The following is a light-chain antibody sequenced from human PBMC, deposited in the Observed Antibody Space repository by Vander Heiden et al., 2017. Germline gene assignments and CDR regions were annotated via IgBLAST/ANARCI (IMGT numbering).Light chain of an antibody. CDR3: QQCYATPYT. J-gene: IGKJ2*01. V-gene: IGKV4-1*01. CDR2: CAS. CDR1: QNLLYGSNDKNS. Sequence: DIILTQSPDSLGVSLGERATINCKYSQNLLYGSNDKNSLAWYQQKPGQPPRLLIFCASTRESGVPDRCSGSGSGTDVTLTINSLQAEDVAVYYCQQCYATPYTFGQGTKLEIK.